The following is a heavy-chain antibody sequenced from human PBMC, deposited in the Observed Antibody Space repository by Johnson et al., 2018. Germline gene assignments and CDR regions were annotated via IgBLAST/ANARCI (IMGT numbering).Heavy chain of an antibody. CDR3: ARGKLGVDAFDI. Sequence: VQLVESGGGLVQPGGSLRLSCAASGFTFSSYDMHWVRQATGKGLEWVSAIGTAGDTYYPGSVKGRFTISSENAKNSLYLQMNSLRAGDTAVYYCARGKLGVDAFDIWGQGTMVTVSS. J-gene: IGHJ3*02. CDR1: GFTFSSYD. V-gene: IGHV3-13*01. CDR2: IGTAGDT. D-gene: IGHD7-27*01.